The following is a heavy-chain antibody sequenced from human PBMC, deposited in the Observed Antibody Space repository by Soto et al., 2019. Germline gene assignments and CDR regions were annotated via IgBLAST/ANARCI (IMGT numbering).Heavy chain of an antibody. D-gene: IGHD6-19*01. CDR3: ARGWLVGRNYYYGMDV. J-gene: IGHJ6*02. V-gene: IGHV4-4*07. CDR2: IYTSGST. CDR1: GGSISSYY. Sequence: HSDTLSLTCTFSGGSISSYYWSWIRQPAGKGLEWIGRIYTSGSTNYNPSLKSRVTMSVDTSKNQFSLKLSSVTAADTAVYYCARGWLVGRNYYYGMDVWGQGTTVTVSS.